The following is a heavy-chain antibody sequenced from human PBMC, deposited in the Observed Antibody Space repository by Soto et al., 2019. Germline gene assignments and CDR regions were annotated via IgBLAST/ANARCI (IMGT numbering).Heavy chain of an antibody. Sequence: LSETLSLTCTVSGGSISSGGYYWSWIRQHPGKGLEWIGYIYYSGSTYYNPSLKSRVTISVDTSKNQFSLKLSSVTAADTAVYYCARDNWNDGGHYYYYGMDVWGQGTTVTVSS. CDR2: IYYSGST. D-gene: IGHD1-20*01. V-gene: IGHV4-31*03. CDR3: ARDNWNDGGHYYYYGMDV. CDR1: GGSISSGGYY. J-gene: IGHJ6*02.